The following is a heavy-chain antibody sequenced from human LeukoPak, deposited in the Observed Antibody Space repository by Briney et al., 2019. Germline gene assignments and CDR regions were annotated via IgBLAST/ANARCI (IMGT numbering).Heavy chain of an antibody. CDR3: TTISAIFGVVIPDY. Sequence: PGESLRLSCGASGFSFSDARMSWVRQAPGKGLEWIGRIKTKTSGGTTDYIAPVKGRFTISRDDSKNMLYLQMSSLKTEDTAVYYCTTISAIFGVVIPDYWGQGTLVTVSS. CDR1: GFSFSDAR. J-gene: IGHJ4*02. D-gene: IGHD3-3*01. CDR2: IKTKTSGGTT. V-gene: IGHV3-15*01.